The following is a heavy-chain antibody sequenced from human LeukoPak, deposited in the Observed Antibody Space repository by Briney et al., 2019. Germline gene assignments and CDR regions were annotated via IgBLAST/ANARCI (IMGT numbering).Heavy chain of an antibody. CDR3: ARGTSTAPGIVY. CDR1: GFDFATYW. CDR2: INSDGSGA. D-gene: IGHD6-13*01. V-gene: IGHV3-74*01. Sequence: PGGSLRLSCAASGFDFATYWMFWVRQAPGKGLVWVAQINSDGSGATYGDSAKGRFSISRDNAKNTLFLYMSGLRAEDTAVYYCARGTSTAPGIVYWGQGTLVAVSS. J-gene: IGHJ4*02.